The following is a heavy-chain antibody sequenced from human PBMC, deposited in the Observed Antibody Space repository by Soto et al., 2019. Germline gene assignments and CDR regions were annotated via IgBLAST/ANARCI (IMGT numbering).Heavy chain of an antibody. CDR2: IKQDGSEK. CDR3: ARGRLISLYYFDY. D-gene: IGHD2-15*01. CDR1: GFTLSVYW. J-gene: IGHJ4*02. V-gene: IGHV3-7*03. Sequence: GGSLRLSCAASGFTLSVYWMNWVRQAPGKGLEWVANIKQDGSEKNYVDSVKGRFTISRENAKNSLYLQMNSLRAEDTAVYYCARGRLISLYYFDYWGQGTLVTVSS.